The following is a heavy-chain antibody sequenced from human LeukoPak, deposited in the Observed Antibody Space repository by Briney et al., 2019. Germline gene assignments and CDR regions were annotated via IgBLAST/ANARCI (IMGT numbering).Heavy chain of an antibody. Sequence: GGSLRLSCAASGFNLSSNYMSWVRQSPGKGQEGGSVIYSGSSTYYADSVKGRFTISRDNSKNTLYLQMNRLRAEDTAVYYCARDAGYSSRHDAFDIWGQGTMVTVSS. CDR3: ARDAGYSSRHDAFDI. CDR2: IYSGSST. V-gene: IGHV3-66*01. D-gene: IGHD6-13*01. J-gene: IGHJ3*02. CDR1: GFNLSSNY.